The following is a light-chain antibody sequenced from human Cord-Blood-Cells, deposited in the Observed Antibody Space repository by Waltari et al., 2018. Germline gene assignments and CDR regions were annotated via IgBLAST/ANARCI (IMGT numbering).Light chain of an antibody. CDR1: SSHVGGYTY. J-gene: IGLJ2*01. Sequence: ALSLPVSGSGSRGQPLTSSCTGTSSHVGGYTYFSWYQQHPGKAPKLMIDDVSNRPSGVSNRFSGSKSGNTASLTISGLQAEDEADYYCSSYTSSSTLVFGGGTKLTVL. CDR2: DVS. V-gene: IGLV2-14*01. CDR3: SSYTSSSTLV.